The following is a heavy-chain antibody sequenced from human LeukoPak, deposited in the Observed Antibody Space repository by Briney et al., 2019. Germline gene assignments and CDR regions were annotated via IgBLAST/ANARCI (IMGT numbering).Heavy chain of an antibody. Sequence: GGSLRLSCAASGFIFSTHWMNWVRQAPGKGLEWVAIIKGDGSETLYVDSVKGRLTISRDNTKNSLYLQMNSLRAEDTAVYYCVGGSGWLPDFGGQGVLVTVSS. CDR3: VGGSGWLPDF. CDR2: IKGDGSET. CDR1: GFIFSTHW. J-gene: IGHJ4*02. V-gene: IGHV3-7*01. D-gene: IGHD6-19*01.